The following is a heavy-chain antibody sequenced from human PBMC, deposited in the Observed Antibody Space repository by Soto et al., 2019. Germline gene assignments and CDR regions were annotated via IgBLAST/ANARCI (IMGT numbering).Heavy chain of an antibody. CDR3: ARDWGYYYYYMDV. Sequence: ESGGGLVQPGGSLRLSCAASGFTVSSNYMSWVRQAPGKGLEWVSVIYSGGSTYYADSVKGRFTISRDNSKNTLYLQRNSLGAEDTAVYYCARDWGYYYYYMDVWGKGTTVTVSS. D-gene: IGHD3-22*01. CDR1: GFTVSSNY. V-gene: IGHV3-66*01. J-gene: IGHJ6*03. CDR2: IYSGGST.